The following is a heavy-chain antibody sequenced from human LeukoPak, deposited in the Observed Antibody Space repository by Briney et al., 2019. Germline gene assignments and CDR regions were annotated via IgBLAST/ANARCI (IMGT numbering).Heavy chain of an antibody. CDR3: ARSYSSGWYVFDY. CDR1: GGSISSYY. V-gene: IGHV4-59*01. D-gene: IGHD6-19*01. Sequence: SETLSLTCTVSGGSISSYYWSWIRQPAGKGLEWIGYIYYSGSTNYNPSLKSRVTISVDTSKNQFSLKLSSVTAADTAVYYCARSYSSGWYVFDYWGQGTLVTVSS. J-gene: IGHJ4*02. CDR2: IYYSGST.